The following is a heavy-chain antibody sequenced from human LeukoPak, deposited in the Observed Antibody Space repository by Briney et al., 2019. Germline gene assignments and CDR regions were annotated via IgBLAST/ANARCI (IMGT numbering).Heavy chain of an antibody. J-gene: IGHJ4*02. V-gene: IGHV3-30*18. Sequence: PGESLRLSCAASGFTFSSYGMRWVRQAPGKGLEWVALISYEGSNKFYADSVKGRFTISRDNSKNTLYLQMNSLRAEDTVVYYCAKIQPTATTLYYFDCWGQGTLVTVSS. CDR3: AKIQPTATTLYYFDC. CDR2: ISYEGSNK. D-gene: IGHD4-17*01. CDR1: GFTFSSYG.